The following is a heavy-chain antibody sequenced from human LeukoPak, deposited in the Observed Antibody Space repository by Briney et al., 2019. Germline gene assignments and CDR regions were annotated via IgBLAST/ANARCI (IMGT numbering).Heavy chain of an antibody. D-gene: IGHD6-6*01. V-gene: IGHV3-23*01. CDR3: ANIAAPPTYYYYYYMDV. CDR1: GFTFSDYY. Sequence: GGSLRLSCAASGFTFSDYYMSWIRQAPGKGLEWVSAISGSGGSTYYADSVKGRFTISRDNSKNTLYLQMNSLRAEDTAVYYCANIAAPPTYYYYYYMDVWGKGTTVTVSS. CDR2: ISGSGGST. J-gene: IGHJ6*03.